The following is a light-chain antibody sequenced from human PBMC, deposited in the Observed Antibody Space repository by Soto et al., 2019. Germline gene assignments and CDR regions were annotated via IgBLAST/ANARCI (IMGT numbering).Light chain of an antibody. J-gene: IGLJ2*01. Sequence: QSALTQPRSVSGSPGQSVTISCTGTSSDVGGYNFVSWYQQHPGNAPKLMIYDVSKRPSGVPDRFSGSKSGITASLTISGLRADDEADYYCCSYAGTYIWIFGGGTQLTVL. V-gene: IGLV2-11*01. CDR1: SSDVGGYNF. CDR3: CSYAGTYIWI. CDR2: DVS.